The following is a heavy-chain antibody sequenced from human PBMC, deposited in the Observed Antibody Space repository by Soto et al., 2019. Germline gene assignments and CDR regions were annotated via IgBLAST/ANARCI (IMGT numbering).Heavy chain of an antibody. D-gene: IGHD2-2*01. CDR2: ISWNSRSI. CDR1: GFTFDDYA. V-gene: IGHV3-9*01. Sequence: GGSLRLSCAASGFTFDDYAMHWVRQAPRKGLEWVSGISWNSRSIGYADPVKGRFTISRDNAKNSLYLQMNSLRAEDTALYYCAKDQYCSSTSCYHAFDIWGQGTMVTVS. J-gene: IGHJ3*02. CDR3: AKDQYCSSTSCYHAFDI.